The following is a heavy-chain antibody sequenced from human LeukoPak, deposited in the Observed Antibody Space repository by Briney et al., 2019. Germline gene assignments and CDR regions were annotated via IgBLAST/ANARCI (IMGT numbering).Heavy chain of an antibody. CDR3: ARSYYDFWSGYFPV. V-gene: IGHV4-59*10. D-gene: IGHD3-3*01. CDR2: IYTSGST. J-gene: IGHJ4*02. Sequence: SETLSLTCAVYGGSISSYYWSWIRQPAGKGLEWIGRIYTSGSTNYNPSLKSRVTMSVDTSKNQFSLKLSSVTAADTAVYYCARSYYDFWSGYFPVWGQGTLVTVSS. CDR1: GGSISSYY.